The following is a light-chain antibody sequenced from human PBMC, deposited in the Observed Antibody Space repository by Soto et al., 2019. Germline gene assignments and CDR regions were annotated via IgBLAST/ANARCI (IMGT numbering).Light chain of an antibody. CDR2: GAS. Sequence: IVLRRSRGTLSVSPRERAKFSCKASQSVRSRYLAWYQQKPGQAPRLLIYGASTRATGIPARFSGSGSGTEFTLTISSLQSEDFAVYYCQQYNNWPRTFGQGTKV. V-gene: IGKV3-15*01. CDR3: QQYNNWPRT. J-gene: IGKJ1*01. CDR1: QSVRSRY.